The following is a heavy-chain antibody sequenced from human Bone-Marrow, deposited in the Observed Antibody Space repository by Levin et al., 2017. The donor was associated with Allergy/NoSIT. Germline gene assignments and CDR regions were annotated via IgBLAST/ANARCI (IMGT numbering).Heavy chain of an antibody. D-gene: IGHD3-3*01. CDR1: GFTFSSFE. Sequence: GESLKISCATSGFTFSSFEMDWVRQAPGKGLEWVSYISSSGSTVSYADSVKGRFTISRDNTNNSVSLQMNTLRVEDTAVYYCARGTYYDFWTHSYGMDVWGQGTTVTVSS. V-gene: IGHV3-48*03. CDR3: ARGTYYDFWTHSYGMDV. CDR2: ISSSGSTV. J-gene: IGHJ6*02.